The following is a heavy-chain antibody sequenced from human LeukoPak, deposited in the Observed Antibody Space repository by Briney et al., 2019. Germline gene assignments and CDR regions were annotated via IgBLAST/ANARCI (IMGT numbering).Heavy chain of an antibody. D-gene: IGHD5-24*01. CDR3: ARGGGRWLQPYYFDY. J-gene: IGHJ4*02. CDR1: GFTFSSYA. Sequence: GGSLRLSCAASGFTFSSYAMHWVRQAPGKGLEYVSALSSNGGSTYYANSVKGRFTISRDNSKNTLYLQMGSLRAEDMAVYYCARGGGRWLQPYYFDYCGQGTLVTVSS. CDR2: LSSNGGST. V-gene: IGHV3-64*01.